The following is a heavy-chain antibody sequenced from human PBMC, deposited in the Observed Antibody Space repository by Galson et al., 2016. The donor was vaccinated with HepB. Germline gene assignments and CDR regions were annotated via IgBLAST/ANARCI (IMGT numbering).Heavy chain of an antibody. J-gene: IGHJ4*02. CDR1: GYRFNEYG. CDR3: ARGPTGALDY. Sequence: SVKVSCKASGYRFNEYGVNWVRQAPGQGLEWMGWINPNTGNPTYAQGFTGRFVFSSDTSVTTAYLQISGLAPDDSASYFCARGPTGALDYGGQGTLVTVSS. V-gene: IGHV7-4-1*02. D-gene: IGHD1-1*01. CDR2: INPNTGNP.